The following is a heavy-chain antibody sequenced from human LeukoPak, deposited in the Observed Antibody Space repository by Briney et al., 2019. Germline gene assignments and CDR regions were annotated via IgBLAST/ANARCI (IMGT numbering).Heavy chain of an antibody. V-gene: IGHV4-59*01. CDR1: GGSISSYY. CDR2: IYYSGST. D-gene: IGHD3-3*01. Sequence: KPSETLSLTCTVSGGSISSYYWSWIRKPPGKGLEWIGYIYYSGSTNYNPSLKSRVTISVDTSKNQFSLKLSSVTAADTAVYYCAREKLRFLEGAFDIWGQGTMVTVSS. CDR3: AREKLRFLEGAFDI. J-gene: IGHJ3*02.